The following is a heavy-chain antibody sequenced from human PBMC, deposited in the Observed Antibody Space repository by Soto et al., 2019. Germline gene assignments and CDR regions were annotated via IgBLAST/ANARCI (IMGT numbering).Heavy chain of an antibody. D-gene: IGHD3-3*01. J-gene: IGHJ3*02. CDR1: GYNFTSYG. Sequence: QVPLLQSGAEGKKPGSSVQVSCKASGYNFTSYGISWVRQAPGQGLEWMGWISAYNGNTNYAQKLRGRVTMTTDTSTSTAYMELRSLRSDDTAVYYCARAVLRFVRSNAFDIWGQGTMVTVSS. CDR3: ARAVLRFVRSNAFDI. CDR2: ISAYNGNT. V-gene: IGHV1-18*01.